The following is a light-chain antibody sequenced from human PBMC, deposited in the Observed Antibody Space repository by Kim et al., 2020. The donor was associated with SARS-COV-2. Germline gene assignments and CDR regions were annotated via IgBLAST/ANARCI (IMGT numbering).Light chain of an antibody. CDR1: QGVSNN. V-gene: IGKV3-15*01. Sequence: ASLGERATLSCRASQGVSNNVAWYQQKPGQAPRLLIYGASIRDTGIPARFSGSGSGTDFTLTISSLQPEDVAVYYCQQCNNWPRTFGQGTKVDIK. CDR3: QQCNNWPRT. CDR2: GAS. J-gene: IGKJ1*01.